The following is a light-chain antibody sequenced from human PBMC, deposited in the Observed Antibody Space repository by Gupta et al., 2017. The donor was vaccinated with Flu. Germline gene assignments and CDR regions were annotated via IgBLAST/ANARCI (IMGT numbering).Light chain of an antibody. V-gene: IGLV4-69*01. CDR2: VNSDGSH. CDR1: SGHSSNA. J-gene: IGLJ2*01. CDR3: QTWGTGIRI. Sequence: QIVLTQSPSASASLGASVKLTCTLNSGHSSNAIAWHQQQPEKGPRYLMKVNSDGSHAMGDGIPDRFSGSSSGAERYLTISSLQSEDEADYYCQTWGTGIRIFGGGTKRTVL.